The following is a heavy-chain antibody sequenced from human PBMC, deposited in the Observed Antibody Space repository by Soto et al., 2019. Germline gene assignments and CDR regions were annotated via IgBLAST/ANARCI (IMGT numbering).Heavy chain of an antibody. D-gene: IGHD5-12*01. Sequence: PSETLSLTCTVSGGSISSYYWSWIRQPPGKGLEWIGSIYYSGSTYYNPSLKSRVTISVDTSKNQFSLKLSSVTAADTAVYYCARLVATQEFDYWGQGTLVTVSS. CDR3: ARLVATQEFDY. CDR1: GGSISSYY. V-gene: IGHV4-59*08. J-gene: IGHJ4*02. CDR2: IYYSGST.